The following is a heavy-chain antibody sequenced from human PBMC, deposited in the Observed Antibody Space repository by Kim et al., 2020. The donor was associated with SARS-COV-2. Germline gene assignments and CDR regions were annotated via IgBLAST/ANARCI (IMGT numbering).Heavy chain of an antibody. V-gene: IGHV3-48*02. D-gene: IGHD1-26*01. CDR3: ARVGGMGATLGDFDY. CDR1: GFTFSSYS. CDR2: ISSSSSTI. J-gene: IGHJ4*02. Sequence: GGSLRLSCAASGFTFSSYSMNWVRQAPGKGLEWVSYISSSSSTIYYADSVKGRFTISRDNAKNSLYLQMNSLRDEDTAVYYCARVGGMGATLGDFDYWGQGTLVTVSS.